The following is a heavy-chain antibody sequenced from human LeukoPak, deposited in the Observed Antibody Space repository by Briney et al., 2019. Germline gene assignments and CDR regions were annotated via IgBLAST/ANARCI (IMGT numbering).Heavy chain of an antibody. J-gene: IGHJ4*02. CDR3: ARDLSGYYYVYFDY. V-gene: IGHV3-7*01. D-gene: IGHD3-22*01. CDR1: GFTLSSYW. Sequence: GGSLRLSCAASGFTLSSYWMSWVRQAPGKGLEWVANIKQDGSEKYYVDSVKGRFTISRDNAKNSLYLQMNSLRAEDTAVYYCARDLSGYYYVYFDYWGQGTLVTVSS. CDR2: IKQDGSEK.